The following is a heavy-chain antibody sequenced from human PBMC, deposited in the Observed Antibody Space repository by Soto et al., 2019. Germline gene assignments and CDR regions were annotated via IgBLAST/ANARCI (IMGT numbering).Heavy chain of an antibody. Sequence: XESLNISCKGCGYSFTSYWISWVRQMPGKGLEWMGRIDPSDSNTNYSPSFQGHVTISADKSISTSYLQWSSLKASDPAIYYCARRRVGYLSGTICLHDAFDLWGHGTMVT. CDR2: IDPSDSNT. V-gene: IGHV5-10-1*01. D-gene: IGHD2-2*01. CDR1: GYSFTSYW. J-gene: IGHJ3*01. CDR3: ARRRVGYLSGTICLHDAFDL.